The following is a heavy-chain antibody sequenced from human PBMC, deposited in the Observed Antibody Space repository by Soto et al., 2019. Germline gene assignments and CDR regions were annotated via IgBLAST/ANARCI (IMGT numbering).Heavy chain of an antibody. D-gene: IGHD3-3*01. V-gene: IGHV3-11*04. CDR3: ARDNYDFWSGYYSYYYYYYGMDV. CDR2: ISSSGSTI. Sequence: QVQLVESGGGLVKPGGSLRLSCAASGFTFSDYYMSWIRQAPGKGLEWVSYISSSGSTIYYADSVKGRFTISRGNAKNSLYLQMNSLRDEDTAVYYCARDNYDFWSGYYSYYYYYYGMDVWGQGTTVTVSS. J-gene: IGHJ6*02. CDR1: GFTFSDYY.